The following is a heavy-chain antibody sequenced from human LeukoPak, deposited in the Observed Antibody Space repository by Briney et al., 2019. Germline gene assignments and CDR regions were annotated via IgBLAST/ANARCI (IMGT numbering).Heavy chain of an antibody. J-gene: IGHJ4*02. CDR3: ARDARFVGSIAAAGRLPFDY. CDR2: IYYSGST. Sequence: SQTLSLTCTVSGGSISSGGYYWSWIRQHPGKGLEWIGYIYYSGSTYYNPSLKSRVTISVDTSKNQFSLKLSSVPAADTAVYYCARDARFVGSIAAAGRLPFDYWGQGTLVTVSS. CDR1: GGSISSGGYY. D-gene: IGHD6-13*01. V-gene: IGHV4-31*03.